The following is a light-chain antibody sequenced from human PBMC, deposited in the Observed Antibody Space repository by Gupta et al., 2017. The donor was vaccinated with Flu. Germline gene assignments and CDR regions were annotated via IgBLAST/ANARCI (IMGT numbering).Light chain of an antibody. CDR3: QVWYCTTNHEV. CDR2: DDS. Sequence: GVDNIRSKTLHWYQQKPGRAPVVVVFDDSDRPSRIPKRFSCSNSGNTATLTISRVEVGDEADYYCQVWYCTTNHEVFGGGTKLTVL. CDR1: NIRSKT. J-gene: IGLJ3*02. V-gene: IGLV3-21*02.